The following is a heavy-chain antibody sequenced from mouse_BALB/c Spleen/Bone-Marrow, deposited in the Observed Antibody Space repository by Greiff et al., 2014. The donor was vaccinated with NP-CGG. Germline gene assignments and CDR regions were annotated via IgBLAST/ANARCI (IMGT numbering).Heavy chain of an antibody. J-gene: IGHJ3*01. CDR3: ARNGDYWFAY. D-gene: IGHD2-13*01. V-gene: IGHV4-1*02. Sequence: EVQLVESGGGLVQPGGSLKFSCATSGFDFSRYWMSWVRQAPGIGLEWIGEINPDSSTINYTPSLKDKFIITRDNAKNTLYLQMSKVRSEDATLDYCARNGDYWFAYWGQGTLLTVSA. CDR2: INPDSSTI. CDR1: GFDFSRYW.